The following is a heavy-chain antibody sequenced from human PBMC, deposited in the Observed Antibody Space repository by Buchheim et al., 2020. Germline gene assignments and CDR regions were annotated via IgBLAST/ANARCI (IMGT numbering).Heavy chain of an antibody. J-gene: IGHJ4*02. V-gene: IGHV3-23*01. CDR2: ISGSGGST. Sequence: EVQLLESGGGLVQPGGSLRLSCAASGFTFSSYAMSWVRQAPGKGLEWVSAISGSGGSTYYADSVKGRFTISRDNSKNTLYLQMNSLRAEDTAVYYCAKGSRGLRYFDWLYFFDYWGQGTL. CDR3: AKGSRGLRYFDWLYFFDY. D-gene: IGHD3-9*01. CDR1: GFTFSSYA.